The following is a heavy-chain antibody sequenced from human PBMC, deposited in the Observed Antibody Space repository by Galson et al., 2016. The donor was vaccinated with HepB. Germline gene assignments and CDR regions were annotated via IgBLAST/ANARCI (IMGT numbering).Heavy chain of an antibody. D-gene: IGHD2-21*02. CDR2: IYYSGRT. V-gene: IGHV4-59*08. J-gene: IGHJ6*02. Sequence: SETLSLTCTVSGGSISSFYWSWIRQPPGKGLEWIGYIYYSGRTNYNPSLKSRLTISVDTSKYQFSLKLSSVTAADPAVYFCAKHMMVTSNFFYYGMGVWGQGTTVIVSS. CDR3: AKHMMVTSNFFYYGMGV. CDR1: GGSISSFY.